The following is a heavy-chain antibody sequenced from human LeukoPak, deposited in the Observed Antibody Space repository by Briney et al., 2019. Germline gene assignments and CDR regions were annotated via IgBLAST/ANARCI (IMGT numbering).Heavy chain of an antibody. CDR1: GFTFSSYA. CDR2: ISGSGSST. J-gene: IGHJ4*02. Sequence: GGSLRLSCAASGFTFSSYAMSWVRQAPGKGLEWVSAISGSGSSTYYADSVKGRFTISRDNSKNTLYLQMNSLRAEDTAVYYCAKDPGYSSGWDDYWGQGTLVTVSS. CDR3: AKDPGYSSGWDDY. D-gene: IGHD6-19*01. V-gene: IGHV3-23*01.